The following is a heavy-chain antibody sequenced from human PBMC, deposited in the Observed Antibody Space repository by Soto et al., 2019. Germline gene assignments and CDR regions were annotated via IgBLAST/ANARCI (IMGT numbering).Heavy chain of an antibody. V-gene: IGHV4-39*07. D-gene: IGHD2-15*01. CDR3: ARDLKEYCSDGKCNWFDP. CDR1: GGSISSSSYY. CDR2: IFYSGST. J-gene: IGHJ5*02. Sequence: SETLSLTCTVSGGSISSSSYYWGWIRQPPGEGLEWIGSIFYSGSTYYNPSLKSRVTISFDASKNQISLQVRSATAADAAVYYCARDLKEYCSDGKCNWFDPWGQGTLVTVSP.